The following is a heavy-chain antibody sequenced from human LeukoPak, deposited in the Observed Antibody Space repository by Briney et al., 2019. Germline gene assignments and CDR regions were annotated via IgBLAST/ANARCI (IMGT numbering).Heavy chain of an antibody. V-gene: IGHV1-2*02. J-gene: IGHJ3*02. CDR1: GYTFTGYY. D-gene: IGHD2-21*01. CDR2: INPNSGGT. CDR3: AREFSAIRAFDI. Sequence: ASVQVSCKASGYTFTGYYMHWVRQAPGQGLEWMGWINPNSGGTNYAQKFQGRVTMTRDTSISTAYMELSRLRSDDTAVYYCAREFSAIRAFDIWGQGTMVTVSS.